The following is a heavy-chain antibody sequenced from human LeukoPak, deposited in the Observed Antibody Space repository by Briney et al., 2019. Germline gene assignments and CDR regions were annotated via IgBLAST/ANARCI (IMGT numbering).Heavy chain of an antibody. CDR3: ARLGPLWFGESSDLVPRY. CDR1: GYTFTSYG. J-gene: IGHJ4*02. CDR2: ISAYNGNT. Sequence: GASVKVSCKASGYTFTSYGISWVRQAPGQGLEWMGWISAYNGNTNYAQKLQGRVTMTTGTSTSTAYMELRSLRSDDTAVYYCARLGPLWFGESSDLVPRYWGQGTLVTVSS. D-gene: IGHD3-10*01. V-gene: IGHV1-18*01.